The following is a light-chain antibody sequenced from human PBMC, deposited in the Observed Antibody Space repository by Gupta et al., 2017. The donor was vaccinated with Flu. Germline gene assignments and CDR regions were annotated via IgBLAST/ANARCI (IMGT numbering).Light chain of an antibody. V-gene: IGLV3-1*01. Sequence: SYEVTQPPSVSVSPGHTATITCSGDKLGDKYACWYQQKAGQSPVLLIYRDSKRPSGIPERFSGSNSGNTATLNISGTQAMDEADYYCQTWDSDTFVVFGGGTKLTVL. CDR1: KLGDKY. CDR2: RDS. CDR3: QTWDSDTFVV. J-gene: IGLJ2*01.